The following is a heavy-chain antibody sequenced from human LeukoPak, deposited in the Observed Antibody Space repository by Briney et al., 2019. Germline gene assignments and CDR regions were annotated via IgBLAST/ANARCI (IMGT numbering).Heavy chain of an antibody. CDR1: GFTFSSYA. D-gene: IGHD3-9*01. V-gene: IGHV3-23*01. CDR2: MRGSGCST. Sequence: GGSLRLSCAASGFTFSSYAMSWVRQAPGRGLEWVSAMRGSGCSTYFADSVKGRFTISRDKSKNTLYLQMNSLRAEGTAVYYCVKVDNGILTGYYAFDYWGQGTLVTVSS. CDR3: VKVDNGILTGYYAFDY. J-gene: IGHJ4*02.